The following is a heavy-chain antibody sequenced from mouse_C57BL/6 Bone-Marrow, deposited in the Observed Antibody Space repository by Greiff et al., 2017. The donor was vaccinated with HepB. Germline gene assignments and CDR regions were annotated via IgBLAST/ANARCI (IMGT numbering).Heavy chain of an antibody. CDR3: AREEGLTGTDFDY. V-gene: IGHV3-6*01. CDR2: ISYDGSN. J-gene: IGHJ2*01. CDR1: GYPITSGYY. Sequence: DVQLQESGPGLVKPSQSLSLTCSVTGYPITSGYYWNWIRQFPGNKLEWMGYISYDGSNNYNPSLKNRISITRDTSKNQFFLKLNSVTTEDTATYYCAREEGLTGTDFDYWGQGTTLTVSS. D-gene: IGHD4-1*01.